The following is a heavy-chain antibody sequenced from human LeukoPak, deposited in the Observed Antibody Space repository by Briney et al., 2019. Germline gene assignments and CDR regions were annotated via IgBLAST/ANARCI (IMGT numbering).Heavy chain of an antibody. Sequence: GGSLRLSCAASGFTFSSYSMNWVRQAPGKGLEWVSSISSSSSYIYYADSVKGRFTISRDNAKNSLYPQMNSLRAEDTAVYYCARSHMYYYDSSGYLASDYWGQGTLVTVSS. J-gene: IGHJ4*02. CDR1: GFTFSSYS. V-gene: IGHV3-21*01. D-gene: IGHD3-22*01. CDR2: ISSSSSYI. CDR3: ARSHMYYYDSSGYLASDY.